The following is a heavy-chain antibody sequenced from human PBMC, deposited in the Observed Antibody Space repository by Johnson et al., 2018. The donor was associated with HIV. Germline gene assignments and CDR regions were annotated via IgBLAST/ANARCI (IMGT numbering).Heavy chain of an antibody. CDR3: ARDGTTGPSGDAFDI. V-gene: IGHV3-66*01. D-gene: IGHD1-14*01. CDR2: SWNSGSI. Sequence: EVQLVESGGGLVQPGGSLRLSCAVSGFTVSSNYITWVRQAPGKGLEWVSGISWNSGSIGYADSVKGRFTISRDNSKNTVYLQMNSLRPEDTAVYYCARDGTTGPSGDAFDIWGQGTMVTVSS. J-gene: IGHJ3*02. CDR1: GFTVSSNY.